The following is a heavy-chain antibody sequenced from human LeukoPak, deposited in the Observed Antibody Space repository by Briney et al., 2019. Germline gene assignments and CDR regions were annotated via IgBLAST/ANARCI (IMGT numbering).Heavy chain of an antibody. V-gene: IGHV4-34*01. D-gene: IGHD3-22*01. Sequence: SETLSLTCAVYGGSFSGYYWSWIRQPPGKGLEWIGGINHSGSTNYNPSLKSRVTISVDTSKNQFSLKLSSVTAADTAVYYCARSRRHYITMIVVANNWFDPWGQGTLVTVSS. CDR2: INHSGST. CDR1: GGSFSGYY. CDR3: ARSRRHYITMIVVANNWFDP. J-gene: IGHJ5*02.